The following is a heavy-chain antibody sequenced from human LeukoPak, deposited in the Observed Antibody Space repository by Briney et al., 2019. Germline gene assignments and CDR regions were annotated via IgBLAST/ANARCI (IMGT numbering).Heavy chain of an antibody. Sequence: GGSLRLSCAASGFTFSNAWMNWVRQAPGKGLEWVGRIRSKTDGGTTDYAAPVKGRFTISRDDSKNTLYLQMDSLKTEDTAVYYCTTDHGLYSGGWQSAEYFQYWGQGTLVTASS. CDR1: GFTFSNAW. V-gene: IGHV3-15*01. CDR2: IRSKTDGGTT. J-gene: IGHJ1*01. CDR3: TTDHGLYSGGWQSAEYFQY. D-gene: IGHD6-19*01.